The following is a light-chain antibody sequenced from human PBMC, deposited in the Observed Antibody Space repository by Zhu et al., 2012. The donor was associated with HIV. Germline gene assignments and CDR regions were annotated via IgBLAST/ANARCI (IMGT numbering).Light chain of an antibody. Sequence: DIQMTQSPSSLSASVGDRVTITCRASQGISNYLAWFQQKPGKAPKLLIYGAPTLHSGVPSRFSGSGSGTDFILTISSLQPEDVATYYCQKYNSPPWAFGEGTKVEIK. V-gene: IGKV1-27*01. CDR1: QGISNY. CDR3: QKYNSPPWA. J-gene: IGKJ1*01. CDR2: GAP.